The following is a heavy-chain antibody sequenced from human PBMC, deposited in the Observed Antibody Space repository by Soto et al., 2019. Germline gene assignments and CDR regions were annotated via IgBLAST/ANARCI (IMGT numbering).Heavy chain of an antibody. CDR3: GRDNACKCDDRRKYGRNFDH. CDR2: IFYSGDT. V-gene: IGHV4-30-4*01. D-gene: IGHD2-8*01. Sequence: SETLSLTCTASGDSINTDYYCSFLRTPPRRGLGWIVHIFYSGDTFKTPSLQSRFTISVDTSKNQFSLKLSSLTPADTAVYYCGRDNACKCDDRRKYGRNFDHWGHGTLVTVSS. CDR1: GDSINTDYY. J-gene: IGHJ5*02.